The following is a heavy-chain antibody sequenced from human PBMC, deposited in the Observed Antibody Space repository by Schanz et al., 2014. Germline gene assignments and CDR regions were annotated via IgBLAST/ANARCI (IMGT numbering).Heavy chain of an antibody. J-gene: IGHJ5*02. CDR2: IQHDGSRT. V-gene: IGHV3-30*02. CDR1: GFIFSNHG. D-gene: IGHD2-21*01. CDR3: XRGKAYTAGTPMNWFDP. Sequence: QAELVESGGGVVQPGGSLRLSCEASGFIFSNHGMNWVRQAPGKGLEWVAFIQHDGSRTYYTASLKGRVTISRDNSQNXXXVEMNSLRVEDTXXXXXXRGKAYTAGTPMNWFDPWGQGTLVTVSS.